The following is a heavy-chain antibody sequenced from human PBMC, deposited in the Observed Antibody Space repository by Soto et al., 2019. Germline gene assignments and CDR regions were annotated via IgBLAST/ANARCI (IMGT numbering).Heavy chain of an antibody. CDR2: IYGGGTT. J-gene: IGHJ4*02. CDR1: GFAVSSKY. Sequence: EVQLVESGGGLIQPGGSLRLSCAASGFAVSSKYMTWVRQAPVKGLEWVSVIYGGGTTYYADSVKGRFTISRDTSKNTFYLQMNSLRAEDTAVYYCVQTTGLPGFDFWGQGTLVTVSS. V-gene: IGHV3-53*01. CDR3: VQTTGLPGFDF. D-gene: IGHD1-1*01.